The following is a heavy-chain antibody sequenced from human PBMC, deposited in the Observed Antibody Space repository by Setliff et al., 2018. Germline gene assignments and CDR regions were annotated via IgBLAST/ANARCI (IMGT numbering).Heavy chain of an antibody. CDR1: GFTFSSYA. J-gene: IGHJ5*02. D-gene: IGHD1-7*01. CDR3: AKYPSNSVYNYFDP. V-gene: IGHV3-23*01. CDR2: ISGSGGAT. Sequence: PGGSLRLSCAASGFTFSSYAMTWVRQAPGKGLEWVSGISGSGGATYYAASVKGRFSISRDNSKNTLSLQMNSLRAEDTAIYYCAKYPSNSVYNYFDPWGQGTLVTVS.